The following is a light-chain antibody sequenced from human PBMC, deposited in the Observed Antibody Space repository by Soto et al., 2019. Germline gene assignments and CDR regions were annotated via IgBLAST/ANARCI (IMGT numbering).Light chain of an antibody. CDR2: EVS. V-gene: IGLV2-14*01. CDR3: SSYTSSSTWV. Sequence: QSALTQPASVSGSPGQSITISCTGTSSDVGGYNYVSWYQQHPGKAPKLMIYEVSNRPSGVSNRFSGFKSGNTASLTISGLQAEDEADYDCSSYTSSSTWVFGGGTKVTVL. CDR1: SSDVGGYNY. J-gene: IGLJ3*02.